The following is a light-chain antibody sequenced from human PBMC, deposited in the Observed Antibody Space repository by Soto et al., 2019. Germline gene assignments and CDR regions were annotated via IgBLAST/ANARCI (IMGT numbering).Light chain of an antibody. Sequence: DIQMPQSPYSLSASVGDSVTITCRASQNIRTYLNWYQQKPGRAPKLLIHSASALPSGVPSRFSGSGSGTEFTLTMSGLQPEDFATYYCQQGHSTPYTFGQGTKVDI. CDR3: QQGHSTPYT. CDR2: SAS. J-gene: IGKJ2*01. CDR1: QNIRTY. V-gene: IGKV1-39*01.